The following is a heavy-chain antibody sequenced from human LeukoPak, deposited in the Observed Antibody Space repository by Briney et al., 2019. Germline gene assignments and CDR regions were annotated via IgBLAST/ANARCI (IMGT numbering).Heavy chain of an antibody. CDR1: GYSFTNYW. V-gene: IGHV5-51*01. J-gene: IGHJ6*03. Sequence: GESLKISCKGSGYSFTNYWIGWVRQMPGKGLEWMGIIYPGDSDTRYSPSFQGQVTISADKSISTAYLQWSSLKASDTAMYYCARQGRTGQRHYYYYYMDVWGKGTTVTVSS. CDR3: ARQGRTGQRHYYYYYMDV. D-gene: IGHD6-25*01. CDR2: IYPGDSDT.